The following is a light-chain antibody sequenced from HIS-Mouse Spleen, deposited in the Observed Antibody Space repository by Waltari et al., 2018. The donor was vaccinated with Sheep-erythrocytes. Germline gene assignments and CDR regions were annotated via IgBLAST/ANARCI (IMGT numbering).Light chain of an antibody. CDR3: CSYAGSSTPWV. V-gene: IGLV2-23*01. Sequence: QSALTQPVSVSGSPGQSITISCTGTRSDVGSYNLVSWYQQHPGKAPKLMIYEGSKRPSGVSNRFSGSKSGNTASLTISGLQAEDEADYYCCSYAGSSTPWVFGGGTKLTVL. J-gene: IGLJ3*02. CDR2: EGS. CDR1: RSDVGSYNL.